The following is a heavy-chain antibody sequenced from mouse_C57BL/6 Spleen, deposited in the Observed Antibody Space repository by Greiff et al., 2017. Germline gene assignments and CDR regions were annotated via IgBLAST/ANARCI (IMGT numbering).Heavy chain of an antibody. Sequence: EVKLVESGGGLVKPGGSLKLSCAASGFTFSSYAMSWVRQTPEKRLEWVATISDGGSYTYYPDNVKGRFTISRDKAKNNLYLQMSHLKSEDTAMYYCARDPYLGYAMDYWGQGTSVTVSS. CDR1: GFTFSSYA. V-gene: IGHV5-4*01. J-gene: IGHJ4*01. D-gene: IGHD2-10*01. CDR3: ARDPYLGYAMDY. CDR2: ISDGGSYT.